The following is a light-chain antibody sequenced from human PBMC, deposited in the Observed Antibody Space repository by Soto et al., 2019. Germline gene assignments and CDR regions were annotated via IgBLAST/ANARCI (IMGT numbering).Light chain of an antibody. CDR1: QSISTY. Sequence: DIQMTQSPSSLSASVGDRVTVTCRASQSISTYFNWYQQKPGKAPKLLIYAASSLQSGVPSRFSGRRSGTDFTLTISSLQPEDSATYYCQQTYSTPWTYGQGTKVEVK. CDR3: QQTYSTPWT. V-gene: IGKV1-39*01. CDR2: AAS. J-gene: IGKJ1*01.